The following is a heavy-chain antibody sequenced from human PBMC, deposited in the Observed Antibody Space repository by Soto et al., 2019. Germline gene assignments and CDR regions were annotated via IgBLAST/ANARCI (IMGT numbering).Heavy chain of an antibody. V-gene: IGHV1-69*01. CDR1: VCTMSIYA. CDR2: IIPIFGTA. CDR3: ARARSAAPYLPGMAV. D-gene: IGHD6-13*01. J-gene: IGHJ6*02. Sequence: VKGAWKAAVCTMSIYAVGWGLHTPRQGLEWMGGIIPIFGTANYAQKFQGRVTITADESTSTAYMELSSLRSEDTAVYYCARARSAAPYLPGMAVWGQGTTVTVSS.